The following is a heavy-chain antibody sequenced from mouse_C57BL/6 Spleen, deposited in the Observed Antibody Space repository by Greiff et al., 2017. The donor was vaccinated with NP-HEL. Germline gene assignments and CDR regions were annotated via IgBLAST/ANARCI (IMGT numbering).Heavy chain of an antibody. Sequence: EVQGVESGGGLVQPGGSLSLSCAASGFTFTDYYMSWVRQPPGKALEWLGFIRNKANGYTTEYSASVKGRFTISRDNSQSILYLQMNALRAEDSATYYCARYIGGTNDYDDGAFAYWGQGTLVTVSA. J-gene: IGHJ3*01. CDR3: ARYIGGTNDYDDGAFAY. V-gene: IGHV7-3*01. D-gene: IGHD2-4*01. CDR2: IRNKANGYTT. CDR1: GFTFTDYY.